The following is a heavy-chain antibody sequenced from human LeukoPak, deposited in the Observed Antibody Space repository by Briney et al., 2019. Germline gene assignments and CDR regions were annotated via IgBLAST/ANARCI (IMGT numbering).Heavy chain of an antibody. CDR2: INPNSGGT. CDR3: ARDGSSRWYGGFDY. D-gene: IGHD6-13*01. J-gene: IGHJ4*02. V-gene: IGHV1-2*02. Sequence: ASVKVSCKASGYTFTGYYMHWVRQAPGQGLEWMGWINPNSGGTNYAQKFQGRVTMTRDTSISTAYMELSRLRSDDTAVYYCARDGSSRWYGGFDYWGQGTLVTISS. CDR1: GYTFTGYY.